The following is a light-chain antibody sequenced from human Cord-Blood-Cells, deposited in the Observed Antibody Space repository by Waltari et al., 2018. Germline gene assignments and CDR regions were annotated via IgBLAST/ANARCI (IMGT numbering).Light chain of an antibody. Sequence: QSALTQPASVSGSPGQSITISCPGTSSDVGGYHYVSWYQQHPGKAPKLMFYDVSNRPSGVSNRFSGSKSGNTASLCISVLQAENEADYYCSSDTSSSTVVFGGGTKLTVL. V-gene: IGLV2-14*01. CDR1: SSDVGGYHY. CDR3: SSDTSSSTVV. J-gene: IGLJ2*01. CDR2: DVS.